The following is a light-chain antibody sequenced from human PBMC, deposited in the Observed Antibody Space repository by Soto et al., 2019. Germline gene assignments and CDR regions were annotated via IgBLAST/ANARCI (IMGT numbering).Light chain of an antibody. CDR1: QSVSSSY. J-gene: IGKJ2*01. V-gene: IGKV3-20*01. CDR2: GAS. Sequence: ENVLTQSPGTLSLSPGERVTLSCRASQSVSSSYLAWYQQKTGQAPRLLIYGASSRASGIPDRFSGSGSGTDFTLTISRLEPEDFAVYYCQQYGSSPYTFGQGTKLEIK. CDR3: QQYGSSPYT.